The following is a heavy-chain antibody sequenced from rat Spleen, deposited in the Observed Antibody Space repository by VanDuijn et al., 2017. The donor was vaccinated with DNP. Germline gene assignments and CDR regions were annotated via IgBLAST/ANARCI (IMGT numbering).Heavy chain of an antibody. J-gene: IGHJ2*01. V-gene: IGHV3-1*01. CDR1: GYSIPSHY. Sequence: EVQLQESGPGLVKPSQSLSLTCSVTGYSIPSHYWGWVRQFPGNKMEYIGHISYSGRTTYNPSLKRQISITRDTSKNQFFLQLNSVTTEDTATYYCARWGDYFEYWGQGVMVTVSS. CDR2: ISYSGRT. CDR3: ARWGDYFEY.